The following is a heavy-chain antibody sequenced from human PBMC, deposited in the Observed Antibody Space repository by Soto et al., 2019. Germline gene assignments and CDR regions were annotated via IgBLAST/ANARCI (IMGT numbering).Heavy chain of an antibody. CDR3: TTDTSDIVVVPATNRYYYYGMDV. CDR1: GFTFSNAW. CDR2: IKSKTDGGTT. D-gene: IGHD2-2*01. J-gene: IGHJ6*02. V-gene: IGHV3-15*01. Sequence: GGSLRLSCAASGFTFSNAWMSWVRQAPGKGLEWVGRIKSKTDGGTTDYAAPVKGRFTISRDDSKNTLYLQMNSLKTEGTAVYYCTTDTSDIVVVPATNRYYYYGMDVWGQGTTVTVSS.